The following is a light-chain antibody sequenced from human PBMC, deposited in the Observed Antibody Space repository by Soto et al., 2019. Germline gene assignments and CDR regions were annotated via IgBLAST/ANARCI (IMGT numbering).Light chain of an antibody. V-gene: IGLV2-8*01. CDR2: EVT. J-gene: IGLJ3*02. CDR3: SSFVAGNNYWV. CDR1: SSDVGGYDY. Sequence: QSVLTQPPSASGSPGRSVTISCTGTSSDVGGYDYVSWFQQHPGKAPKLIIYEVTKRPSGVPDRFSASKSGNTASLTVSGLQAEDAADYYCSSFVAGNNYWVFGGGTKATVL.